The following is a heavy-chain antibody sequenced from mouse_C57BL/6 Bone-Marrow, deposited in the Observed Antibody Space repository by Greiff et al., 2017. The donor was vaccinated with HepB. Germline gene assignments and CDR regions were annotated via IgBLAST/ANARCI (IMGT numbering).Heavy chain of an antibody. CDR1: GYTFTDYY. D-gene: IGHD2-4*01. CDR2: INPNNGGT. CDR3: ARVARLRLDY. J-gene: IGHJ2*01. V-gene: IGHV1-26*01. Sequence: EVQLQQSGPELVKPGASVKISCKASGYTFTDYYMNWVKQSHGKSLEWIGDINPNNGGTSYNQKFKGKATLTVDKSSSTAYMELRSLTSEDSAVYYCARVARLRLDYWGQGTTPTVSS.